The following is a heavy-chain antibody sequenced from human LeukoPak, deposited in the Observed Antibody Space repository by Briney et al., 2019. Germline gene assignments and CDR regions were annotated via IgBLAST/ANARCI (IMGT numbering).Heavy chain of an antibody. D-gene: IGHD4-17*01. J-gene: IGHJ3*01. V-gene: IGHV3-23*01. CDR3: GRDPNGDYVGAFDF. CDR2: IRGSGDGT. Sequence: GGSLRLSCAASGFTFSSYAMTWVRQAPGKGLEWVSSIRGSGDGTSYVDSVKGRFTMSRDNYQNTLYLQMNSLRAEDTAIYYCGRDPNGDYVGAFDFWGQGTLVTVSS. CDR1: GFTFSSYA.